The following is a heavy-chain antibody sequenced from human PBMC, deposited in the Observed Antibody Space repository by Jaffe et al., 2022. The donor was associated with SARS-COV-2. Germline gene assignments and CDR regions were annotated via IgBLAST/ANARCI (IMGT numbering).Heavy chain of an antibody. V-gene: IGHV3-30-3*01. CDR2: MSYDGANK. CDR1: GFTFSTYT. CDR3: ASGSYFDH. D-gene: IGHD1-26*01. J-gene: IGHJ4*02. Sequence: QGQLVESGGGVVQPGRSLRLSCAASGFTFSTYTMQWVRQAPGKGLEWVAVMSYDGANKYYTDSVRGRFTISRDNSKNTLFLQMNGLKAEDTAMYYCASGSYFDHWGQGTLVTVSS.